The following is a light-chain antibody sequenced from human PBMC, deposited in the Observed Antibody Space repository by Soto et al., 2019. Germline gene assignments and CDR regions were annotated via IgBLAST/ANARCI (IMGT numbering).Light chain of an antibody. J-gene: IGKJ2*01. CDR1: QSVSSSD. CDR3: QQYGGSPLYT. CDR2: GAS. Sequence: SVLTQSSGSLSLSPGDRATLSCRASQSVSSSDLAWYQQKPGQAPRLLIYGASTRATGIPDRFSGSGSGTDFTLTISRLEPEDFAVYYCQQYGGSPLYTFGQGTKVDIK. V-gene: IGKV3-20*01.